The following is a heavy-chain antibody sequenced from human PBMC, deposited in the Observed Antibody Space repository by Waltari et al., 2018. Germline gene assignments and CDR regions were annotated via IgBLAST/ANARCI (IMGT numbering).Heavy chain of an antibody. Sequence: QVQLQESGPGLVKPSGTLSLTCVVYGGSISRGNWWRWVRQPPGKGLGWIGEIYHSGSTNYNPSLKSRLSISLDKSKNQFSLNLSSVTAADTAVYYCARDRGLRGGYDSWGQGTLVTVSS. D-gene: IGHD5-12*01. V-gene: IGHV4-4*02. J-gene: IGHJ5*02. CDR1: GGSISRGNW. CDR2: IYHSGST. CDR3: ARDRGLRGGYDS.